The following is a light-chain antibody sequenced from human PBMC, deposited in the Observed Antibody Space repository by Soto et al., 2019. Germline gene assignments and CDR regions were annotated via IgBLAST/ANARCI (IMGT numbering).Light chain of an antibody. J-gene: IGLJ1*01. CDR3: AAWDDSLSGYV. Sequence: QSVLTQPPSASGTPGQRVTISCSGSSSNIENNYVYWHQQLPGTAPKLLIYRNNQRPSGVPDRFSGSKSGTSASLAISGPRSEDEADYYCAAWDDSLSGYVFGTGTKLTVL. CDR1: SSNIENNY. CDR2: RNN. V-gene: IGLV1-47*01.